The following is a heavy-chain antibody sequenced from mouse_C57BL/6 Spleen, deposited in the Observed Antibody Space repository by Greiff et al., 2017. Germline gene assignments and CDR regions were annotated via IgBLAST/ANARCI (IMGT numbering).Heavy chain of an antibody. J-gene: IGHJ2*01. CDR2: IDPETGGT. D-gene: IGHD1-1*02. V-gene: IGHV1-15*01. CDR3: TRQGTWWDPFDY. CDR1: GYTFTDYE. Sequence: QVQLQQSGAELVRPGASVTLSCKASGYTFTDYEMHWVKQTPVHGLEWIGAIDPETGGTAYNQKFKGKAILTADKSSSTAYMELRSLTSEDSAVYYCTRQGTWWDPFDYWGQGTTLTVSS.